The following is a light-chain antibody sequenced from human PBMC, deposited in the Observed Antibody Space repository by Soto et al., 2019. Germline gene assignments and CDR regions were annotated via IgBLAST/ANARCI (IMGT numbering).Light chain of an antibody. CDR3: QQHNNWPPWT. J-gene: IGKJ1*01. Sequence: EIVMTQSPATLSVSPGERATLSCRASQSVSSNLAWYQQKPGQAPRLLMYGASTRATGIPDRFSGSGPGTEFTLTINSLQSEDFAVYYCQQHNNWPPWTFGQGTKVEIK. CDR1: QSVSSN. CDR2: GAS. V-gene: IGKV3-15*01.